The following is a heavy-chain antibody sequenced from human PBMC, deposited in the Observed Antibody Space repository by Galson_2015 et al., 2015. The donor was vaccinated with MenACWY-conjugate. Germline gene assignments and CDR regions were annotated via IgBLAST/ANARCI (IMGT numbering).Heavy chain of an antibody. CDR1: GFTFSNAW. J-gene: IGHJ6*02. Sequence: SLRLSCAASGFTFSNAWMSWVRQAPGKGLEWVGRIKSKTDGGTTDYAAPVKGRFTISRDDSKNTLYLQMNSLKTEDTAVYYCTTGRGVVVVPADYYYYGMDVWGQGTTVTVSS. CDR2: IKSKTDGGTT. CDR3: TTGRGVVVVPADYYYYGMDV. D-gene: IGHD2-2*01. V-gene: IGHV3-15*01.